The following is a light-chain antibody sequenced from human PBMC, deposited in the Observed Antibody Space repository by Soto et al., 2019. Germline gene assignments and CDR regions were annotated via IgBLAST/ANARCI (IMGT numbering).Light chain of an antibody. Sequence: IQLTQSPSSLSASVGDRVTITCRASQGISSYLGWYQQKPGKAPNLLIYDASTLHSGVPSRFSGGGSGTDFTLTISSLQPEDFATYYCQQVNVYPSTFGGGTKGDIK. V-gene: IGKV1-9*01. CDR2: DAS. CDR1: QGISSY. CDR3: QQVNVYPST. J-gene: IGKJ4*01.